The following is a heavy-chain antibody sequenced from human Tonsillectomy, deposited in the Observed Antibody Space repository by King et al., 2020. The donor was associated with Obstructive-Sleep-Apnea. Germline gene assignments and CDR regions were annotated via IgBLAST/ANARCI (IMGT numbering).Heavy chain of an antibody. CDR2: INHSGST. J-gene: IGHJ4*02. V-gene: IGHV4-34*01. CDR3: ARGGWGSSWPFDY. CDR1: GGSFSGYY. D-gene: IGHD6-13*01. Sequence: VQLQQWGAGLLKPSETLSLTCAVYGGSFSGYYWSWIRQPPGKGLEWIGEINHSGSTNSNPSLKSRVTISLETSKNQFSLELSSVTAADTAVYYCARGGWGSSWPFDYWGQGTLVTVSS.